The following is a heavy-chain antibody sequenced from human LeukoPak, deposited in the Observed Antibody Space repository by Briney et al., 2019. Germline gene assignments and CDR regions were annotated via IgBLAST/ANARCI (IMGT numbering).Heavy chain of an antibody. Sequence: APVKVSCKASGGTFSSYAISWVRQAPGQGLEWMGGIIPIFGTANYAQKFQGRVTITADESTSTAYMELSGLRSEDTAVYYCARAFPYYYGSGPYPNFDYWGQGTLVTVSS. J-gene: IGHJ4*02. CDR1: GGTFSSYA. D-gene: IGHD3-10*01. V-gene: IGHV1-69*01. CDR2: IIPIFGTA. CDR3: ARAFPYYYGSGPYPNFDY.